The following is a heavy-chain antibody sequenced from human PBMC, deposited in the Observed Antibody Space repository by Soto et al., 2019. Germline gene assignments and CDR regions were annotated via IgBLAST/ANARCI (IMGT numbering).Heavy chain of an antibody. CDR1: GYTFTSYA. Sequence: GASVKVSCKASGYTFTSYAMHWVRQAPGQGLEWMGWISAYNGNTNYAQKLQGRVTMTTDTSTSTAYMELRSLRSDDTAVYYCARDLRIFFDILTGPDAFDIWGQGTMVTVSS. CDR3: ARDLRIFFDILTGPDAFDI. J-gene: IGHJ3*02. D-gene: IGHD3-9*01. CDR2: ISAYNGNT. V-gene: IGHV1-18*01.